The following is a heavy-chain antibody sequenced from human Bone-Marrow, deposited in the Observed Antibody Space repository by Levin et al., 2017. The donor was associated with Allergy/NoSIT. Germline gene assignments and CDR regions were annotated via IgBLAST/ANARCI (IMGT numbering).Heavy chain of an antibody. J-gene: IGHJ4*02. V-gene: IGHV4-39*07. CDR2: IYYIGKT. CDR3: AREGTPQSWDY. CDR1: GGSISRSPYY. Sequence: GSLRLSCTVSGGSISRSPYYWVWIRQSPGKGLEWIGSIYYIGKTYYNPSLKSRVTISVDTSKNQFSLKLSSVTAADTAVYYCAREGTPQSWDYWGQGILVTVSS. D-gene: IGHD1-14*01.